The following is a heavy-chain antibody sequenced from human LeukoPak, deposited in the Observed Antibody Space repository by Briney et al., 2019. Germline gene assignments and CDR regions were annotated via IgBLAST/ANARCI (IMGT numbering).Heavy chain of an antibody. J-gene: IGHJ4*02. CDR2: IGSKANSYAT. CDR1: GYTFTGYY. CDR3: TTMVRGVIILDTFDY. D-gene: IGHD3-10*01. V-gene: IGHV3-73*01. Sequence: ASVKVSCKASGYTFTGYYMHWVRQASEKGLEWVGRIGSKANSYATAYAASVKGRFTISRDDSKNTAYLQMNSLKTEDTAVYYCTTMVRGVIILDTFDYWGQGTLVTVSS.